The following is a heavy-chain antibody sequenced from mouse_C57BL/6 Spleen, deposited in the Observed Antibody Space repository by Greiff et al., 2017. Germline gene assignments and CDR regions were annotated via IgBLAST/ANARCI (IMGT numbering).Heavy chain of an antibody. Sequence: EVQVVESGGGLVQPGGSLKLSCAASGFTFSDYYMYWVRQTPEKRLEWVAYISNGGGSTYYPDTVKGRFTISRDNAKNTLYLQMSRLKSEDTAMYYCARHDWFAYWGQGTLVTVSA. CDR2: ISNGGGST. CDR1: GFTFSDYY. CDR3: ARHDWFAY. V-gene: IGHV5-12*01. J-gene: IGHJ3*01.